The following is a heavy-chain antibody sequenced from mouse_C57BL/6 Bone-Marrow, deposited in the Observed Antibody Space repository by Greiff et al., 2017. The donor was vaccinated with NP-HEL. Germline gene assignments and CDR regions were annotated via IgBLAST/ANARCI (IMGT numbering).Heavy chain of an antibody. CDR1: GYTFTEYT. D-gene: IGHD1-1*01. CDR2: FYPGSGSI. J-gene: IGHJ3*01. CDR3: ARHEAPLYYGSSPWFAY. Sequence: QVQLQQSGAELVKPGASVKLSRKASGYTFTEYTIHWVKQRSGQGLEWIGWFYPGSGSIKYNEKFKDKATLTADKSSSTVYMELSRLTSEDSAVYFCARHEAPLYYGSSPWFAYWGQGTLVTVSA. V-gene: IGHV1-62-2*01.